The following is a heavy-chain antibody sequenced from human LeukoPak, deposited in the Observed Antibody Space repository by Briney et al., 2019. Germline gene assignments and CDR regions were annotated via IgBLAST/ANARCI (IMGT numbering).Heavy chain of an antibody. CDR2: ISWDGGST. J-gene: IGHJ5*02. D-gene: IGHD3-10*01. CDR3: ARGLGWFGEFNWFDP. V-gene: IGHV3-43D*03. CDR1: GFTFDDYA. Sequence: GGSLRLSCAASGFTFDDYAMHWVRQAPGKGLEWVSLISWDGGSTYYADSVKGRFTISRDNAKNSLYLQMNSLRAEDTAVYYCARGLGWFGEFNWFDPWGQGTLVTVSS.